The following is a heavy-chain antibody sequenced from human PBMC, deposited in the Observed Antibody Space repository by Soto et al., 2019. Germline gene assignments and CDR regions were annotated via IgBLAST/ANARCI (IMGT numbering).Heavy chain of an antibody. J-gene: IGHJ5*02. CDR3: ARSSGGNFGIIIEGTNWFAP. D-gene: IGHD1-26*01. Sequence: ATVKVSCQAPRDTFTKYYITCVRLAPGQGHECIGVINPHGGSTVYAQKFQGRVTMTRDTSASTVYMELSSLRSEDTAVYYCARSSGGNFGIIIEGTNWFAPWGQGTLVTVAS. CDR2: INPHGGST. V-gene: IGHV1-46*01. CDR1: RDTFTKYY.